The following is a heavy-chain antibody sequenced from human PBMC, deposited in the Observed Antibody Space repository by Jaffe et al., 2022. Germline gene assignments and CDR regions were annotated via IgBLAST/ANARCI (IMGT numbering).Heavy chain of an antibody. CDR2: IYYSGST. D-gene: IGHD4-17*01. Sequence: QVQLQESGPGLVKPSETLSLTCTVSGGSISSYYWSWIRQPPGKGLEWIGYIYYSGSTNYNPSLKSRVTISVDTSKNQFSLKLSSVTAADTAVYYCARRGYGDYGAFDIWGQGTMVTVSS. V-gene: IGHV4-59*01. CDR1: GGSISSYY. CDR3: ARRGYGDYGAFDI. J-gene: IGHJ3*02.